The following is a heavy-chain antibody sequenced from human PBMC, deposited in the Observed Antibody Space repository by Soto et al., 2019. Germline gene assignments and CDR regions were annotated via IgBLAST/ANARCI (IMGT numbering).Heavy chain of an antibody. CDR3: AKYGSGSYHYYYYGMDV. Sequence: GGSLRLSCAASGFTFSSYAMSWVRQAPGKGLEWVSAISGSGGSTYYADSVKGRFTISRDNSKNTLYLQMNSLRAEDTAVYYCAKYGSGSYHYYYYGMDVWGQGTTVSVSS. D-gene: IGHD3-10*01. CDR1: GFTFSSYA. CDR2: ISGSGGST. J-gene: IGHJ6*02. V-gene: IGHV3-23*01.